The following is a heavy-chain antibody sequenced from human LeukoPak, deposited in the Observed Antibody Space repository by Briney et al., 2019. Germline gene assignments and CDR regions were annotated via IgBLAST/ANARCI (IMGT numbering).Heavy chain of an antibody. CDR1: GFTFSSYA. Sequence: PGGSLSLSCAASGFTFSSYAMSWVRQAPGKGLEWVSAISGSGGSTYYADSVKGRFTISRDNSKNTLYLQMNSLRAEDTAVYYCAKAPYSSSWFNYFDYWGQGTLVTVSS. J-gene: IGHJ4*02. V-gene: IGHV3-23*01. CDR2: ISGSGGST. CDR3: AKAPYSSSWFNYFDY. D-gene: IGHD6-13*01.